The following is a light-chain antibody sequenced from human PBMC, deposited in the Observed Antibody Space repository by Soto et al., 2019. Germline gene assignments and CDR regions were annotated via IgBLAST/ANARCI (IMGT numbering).Light chain of an antibody. V-gene: IGKV1-5*03. CDR2: QAP. CDR1: QSISTY. CDR3: QQYNSYWT. Sequence: DIQMTQSPSTLSASVGDRVTISCRASQSISTYLAWYQQKPGKAPKLLIYQAPSLESGVPSRFSGSGFGTEFTLTISSLQPDDFATYYCQQYNSYWTFGQGTKVEIK. J-gene: IGKJ1*01.